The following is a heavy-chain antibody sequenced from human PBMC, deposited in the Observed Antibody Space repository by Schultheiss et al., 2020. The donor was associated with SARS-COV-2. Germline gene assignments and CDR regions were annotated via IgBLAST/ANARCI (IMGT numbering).Heavy chain of an antibody. Sequence: SQTLSLTCAVYGGSFSGYYWSWIRQPPGKGLEWIGEINHSGSTNYNPSLKSRVTISVDTSKNQFSLKLSSVTAADTAVYYCARDLAVADTDYWGQGTLVTVSS. J-gene: IGHJ4*02. CDR3: ARDLAVADTDY. D-gene: IGHD6-19*01. V-gene: IGHV4-34*01. CDR2: INHSGST. CDR1: GGSFSGYY.